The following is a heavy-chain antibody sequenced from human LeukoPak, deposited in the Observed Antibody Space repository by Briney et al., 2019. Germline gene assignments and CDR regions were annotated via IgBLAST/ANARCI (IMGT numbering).Heavy chain of an antibody. Sequence: PGGSLRLSCAASGFTFSSYAMSWVRQAPGKGLEWVSAISGSGGSTYYADSVKGRFTISRDNSKNTLYLQMNSLRAEDTAVYYCAKAPLRRGIAVAGSNYFDYWGQGTLVTVSS. J-gene: IGHJ4*02. CDR1: GFTFSSYA. D-gene: IGHD6-19*01. CDR3: AKAPLRRGIAVAGSNYFDY. CDR2: ISGSGGST. V-gene: IGHV3-23*01.